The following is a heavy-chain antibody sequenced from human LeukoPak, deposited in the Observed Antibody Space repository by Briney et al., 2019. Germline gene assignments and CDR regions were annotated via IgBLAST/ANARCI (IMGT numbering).Heavy chain of an antibody. J-gene: IGHJ3*02. CDR2: VSGSGRGT. CDR1: GFSISSYA. Sequence: GGSLRLSCATSGFSISSYAMSWIRQAPGKGLEWVAIVSGSGRGTYYADSVKDRFTVSRDFFTSTLYLNMTRLRAEDTAVYYCARYGNGAWLGHYAFDMWGQGTMVTVSS. V-gene: IGHV3-23*01. CDR3: ARYGNGAWLGHYAFDM. D-gene: IGHD6-19*01.